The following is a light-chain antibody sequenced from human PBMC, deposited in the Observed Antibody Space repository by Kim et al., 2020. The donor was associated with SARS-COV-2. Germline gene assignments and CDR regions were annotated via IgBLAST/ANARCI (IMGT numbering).Light chain of an antibody. J-gene: IGLJ3*02. V-gene: IGLV6-57*02. Sequence: KTVTISCTGNSDSIVRKFVQGYQQRPGSAPTTVIYEDNQRPSGVPARFSASVDTSSNSASLTISGLRTEDEADYYCQSYDPATHWVFGGGTQLTVL. CDR1: SDSIVRKF. CDR2: EDN. CDR3: QSYDPATHWV.